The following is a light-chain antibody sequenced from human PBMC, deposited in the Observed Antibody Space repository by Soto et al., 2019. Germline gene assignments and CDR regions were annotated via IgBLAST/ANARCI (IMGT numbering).Light chain of an antibody. J-gene: IGKJ2*01. Sequence: IVLTQSPATLSLSPGDRATLSCRASQGVSSYLAWYQQKPGQAPRLLIYDVSKRATGIPARFSGSGSGTDFTLTISSLEPEDFAVYYCQQRGAFGQGTKLEIK. CDR3: QQRGA. CDR2: DVS. V-gene: IGKV3-11*01. CDR1: QGVSSY.